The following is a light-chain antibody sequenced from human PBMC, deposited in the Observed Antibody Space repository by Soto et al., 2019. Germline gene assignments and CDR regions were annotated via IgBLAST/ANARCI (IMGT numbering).Light chain of an antibody. CDR2: DAS. CDR1: QSISSW. V-gene: IGKV1-5*01. J-gene: IGKJ2*01. CDR3: QQYSSYSGYT. Sequence: DIQMTQSPSTLSASVGDRVTITCRASQSISSWLAWYQQKPGKAPRFLIYDASSLESGVPPRFRGSGSGTEFTLTINSLQPDDFATYYCQQYSSYSGYTFGQGTKLEIK.